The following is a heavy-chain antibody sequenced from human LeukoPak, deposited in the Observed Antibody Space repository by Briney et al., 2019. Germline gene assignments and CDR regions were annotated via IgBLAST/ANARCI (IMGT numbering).Heavy chain of an antibody. D-gene: IGHD5-24*01. V-gene: IGHV3-43*02. J-gene: IGHJ4*02. CDR1: GFTFDDYA. CDR2: ISGDGDST. Sequence: GGSLRLSCAASGFTFDDYAIHWVRQAPGKGLEWVSLISGDGDSTYYADSVEGRFTISRDNSKNSLYLQMNSLRTEDTALYYCAKVGHGGFDFWGQGTLVTVSS. CDR3: AKVGHGGFDF.